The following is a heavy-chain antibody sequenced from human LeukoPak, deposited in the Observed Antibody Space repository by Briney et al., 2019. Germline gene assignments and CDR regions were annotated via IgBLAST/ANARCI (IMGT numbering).Heavy chain of an antibody. CDR2: IYYSGST. J-gene: IGHJ3*02. CDR1: GGSISSSGYY. D-gene: IGHD6-19*01. Sequence: SETLSLTCTVSGGSISSSGYYWGWIRQPPGKGLEWIGSIYYSGSTYYNPSLKSRVTISVDTSKNQFSLKLSSVTAADTAVYYCACSGWYSHDAFDIWGQGTMVTVSS. CDR3: ACSGWYSHDAFDI. V-gene: IGHV4-39*07.